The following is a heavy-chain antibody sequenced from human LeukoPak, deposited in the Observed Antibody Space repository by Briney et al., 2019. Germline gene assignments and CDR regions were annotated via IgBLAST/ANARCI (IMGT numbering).Heavy chain of an antibody. D-gene: IGHD2-21*01. Sequence: GESLKISCQGSGYSFTSYRIGWVRPMHGKGLGWMGIIYPGDSDTRYSPSFQGQVTISADKSISTAYLQWSSLKASDTAMYYCARRSRSDSTPRYGMDVWGQGTTVTVSS. CDR2: IYPGDSDT. CDR3: ARRSRSDSTPRYGMDV. J-gene: IGHJ6*02. V-gene: IGHV5-51*01. CDR1: GYSFTSYR.